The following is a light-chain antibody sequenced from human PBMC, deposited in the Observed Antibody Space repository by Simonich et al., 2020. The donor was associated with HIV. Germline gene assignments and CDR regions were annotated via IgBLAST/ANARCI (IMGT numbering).Light chain of an antibody. CDR3: QQYNNWLT. CDR1: QSVSGN. J-gene: IGKJ4*01. V-gene: IGKV3-15*01. CDR2: GAS. Sequence: EIVMTQSPATLSVSPGERATLSCRARQSVSGNLAWYQQKPGQAPRLLIYGASTRATGIPARFSGSGSGTEFTLTISSMQSEDFAVYCCQQYNNWLTFGGGTKVEIK.